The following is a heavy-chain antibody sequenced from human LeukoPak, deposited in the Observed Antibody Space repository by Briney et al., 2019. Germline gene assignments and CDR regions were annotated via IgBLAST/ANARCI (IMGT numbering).Heavy chain of an antibody. CDR1: GYTFTSYD. Sequence: ASVKVSRKASGYTFTSYDINWVRQATGQGLEWMGWMNPNSGNTGYAQKFQGRVTMTRNTSISTAYMELSSLRSEDTAVYYCARVPPLYYYYYGMDVWGQGTTVTVSS. J-gene: IGHJ6*02. CDR3: ARVPPLYYYYYGMDV. CDR2: MNPNSGNT. V-gene: IGHV1-8*01.